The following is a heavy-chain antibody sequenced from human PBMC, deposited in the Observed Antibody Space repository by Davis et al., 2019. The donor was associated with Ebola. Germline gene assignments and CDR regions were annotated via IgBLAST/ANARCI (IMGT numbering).Heavy chain of an antibody. CDR3: ARLGYCSRGICSAFDS. V-gene: IGHV5-51*01. J-gene: IGHJ4*02. D-gene: IGHD2-15*01. CDR2: IYPGDADT. CDR1: GYSFSTSW. Sequence: PGGSLRLSCKGSGYSFSTSWIGWVRQVPGKGLDCMGIIYPGDADTRYHPSFQGHVTISADKSTNTALLQWRSLTASDTAIYYCARLGYCSRGICSAFDSWGQGTLVTVSS.